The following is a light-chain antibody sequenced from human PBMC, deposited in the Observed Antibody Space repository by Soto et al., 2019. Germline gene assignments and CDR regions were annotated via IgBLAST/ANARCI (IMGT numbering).Light chain of an antibody. V-gene: IGKV3-20*01. CDR2: GSS. CDR3: QQYGSSPT. Sequence: EIVLTQSPATLSLSPGERATLSCRASQSVSSNFLAWYQRQPGDAPMLLIYGSSTLAPGVPARFRGSVSGTDFTLTITRLEPEDLAIYYCQQYGSSPTFGQGTKVEIK. CDR1: QSVSSNF. J-gene: IGKJ1*01.